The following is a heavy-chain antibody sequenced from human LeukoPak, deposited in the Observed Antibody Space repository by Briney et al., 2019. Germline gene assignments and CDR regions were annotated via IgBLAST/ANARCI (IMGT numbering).Heavy chain of an antibody. Sequence: GGSLRLSCAGSGFTFSSYGMHWVRQAPGKGLEWLAFLRYDETKKYYADSVKGRFTISRDSSKNTLYLQMNSLRAEDTAVYYCAKWGCSGGSCYPFDYWGQGTLVTVSS. V-gene: IGHV3-30*02. CDR3: AKWGCSGGSCYPFDY. D-gene: IGHD2-15*01. CDR1: GFTFSSYG. CDR2: LRYDETKK. J-gene: IGHJ4*02.